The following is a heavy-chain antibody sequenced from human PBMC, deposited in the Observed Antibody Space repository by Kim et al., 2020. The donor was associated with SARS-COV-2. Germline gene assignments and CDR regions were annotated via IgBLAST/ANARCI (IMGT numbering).Heavy chain of an antibody. V-gene: IGHV3-48*03. J-gene: IGHJ6*02. CDR3: ARWIQLWSNYYYGMDV. CDR1: GFTFSSYE. Sequence: GGSLRLSCAASGFTFSSYEMNWVRQAPGKGLEWVSYISSSGSTIYYADSVKGRFTISRDNAKNSLYLQMNSLRAEDTAVYYCARWIQLWSNYYYGMDVWGQGTTVTVSS. CDR2: ISSSGSTI. D-gene: IGHD5-18*01.